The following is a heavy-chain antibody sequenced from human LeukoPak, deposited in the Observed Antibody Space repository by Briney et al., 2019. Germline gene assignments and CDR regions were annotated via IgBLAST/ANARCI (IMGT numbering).Heavy chain of an antibody. D-gene: IGHD1-26*01. Sequence: PSETLSLTCTVSGASISSSSYYWGWIRQPPGKGLEWIGTIYYSETTYYNPSLKSRVTISLDTSNNRFSLKLSSVTAADTAVYYCARAPWSGSYYGYWGQGTLVTVSS. CDR2: IYYSETT. CDR3: ARAPWSGSYYGY. J-gene: IGHJ4*02. V-gene: IGHV4-39*01. CDR1: GASISSSSYY.